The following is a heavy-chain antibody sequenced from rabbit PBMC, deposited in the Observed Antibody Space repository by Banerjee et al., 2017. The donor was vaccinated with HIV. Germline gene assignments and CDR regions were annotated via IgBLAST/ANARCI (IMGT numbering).Heavy chain of an antibody. CDR3: ARRNVGFGGYGLGDL. V-gene: IGHV1S45*01. Sequence: QEQLVESGGGLVQPEGSLTLTCTASGFSFSSSYYMCWVRQAPGKGLEWIACIDVGGSVNTYYASWAKGRFTISKTSSPTVTLQMTSLTAADTATYFCARRNVGFGGYGLGDLWGQGTLVTVS. J-gene: IGHJ4*01. CDR2: IDVGGSVNT. CDR1: GFSFSSSYY. D-gene: IGHD6-1*01.